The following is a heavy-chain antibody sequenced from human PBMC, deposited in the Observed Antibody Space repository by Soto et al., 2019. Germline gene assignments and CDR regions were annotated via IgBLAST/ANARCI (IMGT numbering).Heavy chain of an antibody. D-gene: IGHD1-26*01. CDR1: GFTFSIYN. V-gene: IGHV3-21*01. CDR3: VKEYRFESYFGH. J-gene: IGHJ4*01. Sequence: GGSLRLSCAASGFTFSIYNMNWVRQVPGKGLEWVSFINTGGTSMYYADSVKGRFTVSRDNAKNSLFLQMNSLRVEDTAVYYCVKEYRFESYFGHWGQGTLGTVS. CDR2: INTGGTSM.